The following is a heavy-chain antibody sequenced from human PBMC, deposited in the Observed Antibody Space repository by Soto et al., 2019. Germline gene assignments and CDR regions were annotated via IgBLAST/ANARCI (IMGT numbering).Heavy chain of an antibody. CDR2: IRSKANSYAT. CDR3: TIGYDYWASIMDV. Sequence: GGSLRLSCAASGFTFSGSAMHWVRQASGKGLEWVGRIRSKANSYATTYAASVKGRFTISRDDSKNTAYLQMNSLKTEDTAVYYCTIGYDYWASIMDVWGKGTTVTVSS. J-gene: IGHJ6*03. CDR1: GFTFSGSA. D-gene: IGHD5-12*01. V-gene: IGHV3-73*01.